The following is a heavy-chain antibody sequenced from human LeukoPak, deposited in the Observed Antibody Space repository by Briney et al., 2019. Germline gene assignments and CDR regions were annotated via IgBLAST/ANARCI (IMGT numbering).Heavy chain of an antibody. J-gene: IGHJ1*01. V-gene: IGHV1-69*05. CDR1: GGTFSSYA. Sequence: SVKVSCXASGGTFSSYAISWVRQAPGQGLVWMGGIIPIFGTANYAQKFQGRVTITTDESTSTAYMELSSLRSEDTAVYYCASRYYDCSGYPDLGGYFQHWGQGTLVTVSS. D-gene: IGHD3-22*01. CDR3: ASRYYDCSGYPDLGGYFQH. CDR2: IIPIFGTA.